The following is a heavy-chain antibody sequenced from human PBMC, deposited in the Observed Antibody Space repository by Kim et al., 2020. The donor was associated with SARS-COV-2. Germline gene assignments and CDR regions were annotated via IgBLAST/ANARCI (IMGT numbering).Heavy chain of an antibody. CDR1: GASIKNSDSY. CDR2: FSYSGTT. J-gene: IGHJ4*02. D-gene: IGHD3-10*01. CDR3: SRQAPRFVWFGVLGDFDH. Sequence: SETLSLTCTVSGASIKNSDSYWSWIRQPPGKGLEWIGRFSYSGTTYYNPSLKSRVTISVDTSNNHLSLTMRSATAADTAVYYCSRQAPRFVWFGVLGDFDHWGQGTLFALSS. V-gene: IGHV4-39*01.